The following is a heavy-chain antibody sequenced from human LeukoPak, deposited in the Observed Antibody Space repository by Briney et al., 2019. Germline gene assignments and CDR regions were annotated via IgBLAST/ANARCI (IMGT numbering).Heavy chain of an antibody. Sequence: ASVKVSCKASGYTFTGYYMHWVRQAPGQGLEWVGWINPNSGGTNYAQKLQGRVTMTTDTSTSTAYMELRSLRSDDTAVYYCARGHDFWSGYLNLWGQGTLVTVSS. CDR1: GYTFTGYY. V-gene: IGHV1-2*02. CDR2: INPNSGGT. CDR3: ARGHDFWSGYLNL. J-gene: IGHJ5*02. D-gene: IGHD3-3*01.